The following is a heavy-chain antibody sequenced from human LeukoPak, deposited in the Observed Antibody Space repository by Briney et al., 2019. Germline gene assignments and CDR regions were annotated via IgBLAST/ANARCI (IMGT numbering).Heavy chain of an antibody. J-gene: IGHJ4*02. CDR2: INPDSGGT. CDR3: ARLRSYDYVWGSFDY. V-gene: IGHV1-2*02. D-gene: IGHD3-16*01. CDR1: GYTFTGYY. Sequence: ASVKVSCKTSGYTFTGYYMHWVRQAPGQGLEWMGWINPDSGGTNYAQKFQGRVTMTRDTSISTAYLELSWLRSDDTAVYSCARLRSYDYVWGSFDYWGQGTLVTVSS.